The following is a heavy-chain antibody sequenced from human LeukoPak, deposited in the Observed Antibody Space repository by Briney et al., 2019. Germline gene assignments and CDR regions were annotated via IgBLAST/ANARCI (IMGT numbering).Heavy chain of an antibody. CDR2: ISCDGSNK. J-gene: IGHJ5*02. V-gene: IGHV3-30*18. D-gene: IGHD1-7*01. Sequence: PGGSLRLSCAASGFTFSSYGMHWVRQAPGKGLEWVAVISCDGSNKYYADSVKGRFTISRDNSKNTLYLQMNSLRAEDTAVYYCAKGLELHLRHWFDPWGQGTLVTVSS. CDR1: GFTFSSYG. CDR3: AKGLELHLRHWFDP.